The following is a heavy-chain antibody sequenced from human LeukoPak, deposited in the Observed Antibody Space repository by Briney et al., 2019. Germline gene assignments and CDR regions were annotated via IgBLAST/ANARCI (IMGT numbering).Heavy chain of an antibody. J-gene: IGHJ4*02. CDR3: ARIWFGTFDY. CDR2: ITNSGNSK. Sequence: GGSLRLSCAASEFTFSSYSMNWVRQAPGKGLEWVSYITNSGNSKSYADSVKGRFTISRDNAKNSLYLQMSSLRAEDTAVYYCARIWFGTFDYWGQGTLVTVSS. D-gene: IGHD3-10*01. V-gene: IGHV3-48*04. CDR1: EFTFSSYS.